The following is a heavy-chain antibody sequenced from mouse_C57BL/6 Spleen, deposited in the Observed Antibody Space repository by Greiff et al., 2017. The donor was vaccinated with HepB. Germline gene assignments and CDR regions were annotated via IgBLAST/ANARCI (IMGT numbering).Heavy chain of an antibody. CDR1: GYTFTDYE. CDR3: TRERDYYGSGDY. D-gene: IGHD1-1*01. Sequence: QVQLQQSGAELVRPGASVTLSCKASGYTFTDYEMHWVKQTPVHGLEWIGAIDPETGGTAYNQKFKGKAILTADKSSSTAYMELRSLTSEDSAVYYCTRERDYYGSGDYWGQGTTLTVSS. J-gene: IGHJ2*01. V-gene: IGHV1-15*01. CDR2: IDPETGGT.